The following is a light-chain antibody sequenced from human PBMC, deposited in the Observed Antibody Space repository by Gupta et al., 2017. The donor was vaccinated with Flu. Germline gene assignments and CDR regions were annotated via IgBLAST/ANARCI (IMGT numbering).Light chain of an antibody. CDR1: QGISSA. V-gene: IGKV1D-13*01. CDR2: DAS. CDR3: QHCDNSPYT. J-gene: IGKJ3*01. Sequence: PASLSVYGGYSVTITCRASQGISSALDWYQQRPANAPKLLIDDASRSESRDPSRCSGSGTGTDFSLTISNPQPEDFANYYCQHCDNSPYTFGQGTKVDIK.